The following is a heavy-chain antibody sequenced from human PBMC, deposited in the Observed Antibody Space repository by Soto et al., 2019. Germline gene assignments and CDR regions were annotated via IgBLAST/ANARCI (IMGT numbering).Heavy chain of an antibody. CDR2: ISYDGSNK. Sequence: GGSLRLSCAASGFTFSSYAMHWVRQAPGKGLEWVAVISYDGSNKYYADSVKGRFTISRDNSKNTLYLQMNSLGAEDTAVYYCARDWGRYDSSGYSSDPFDYWGQGTLVTVSS. CDR3: ARDWGRYDSSGYSSDPFDY. D-gene: IGHD3-22*01. J-gene: IGHJ4*02. CDR1: GFTFSSYA. V-gene: IGHV3-30-3*01.